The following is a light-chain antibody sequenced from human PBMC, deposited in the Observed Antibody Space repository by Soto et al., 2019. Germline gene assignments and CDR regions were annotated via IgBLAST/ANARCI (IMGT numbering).Light chain of an antibody. Sequence: EVVMTQSPATLSVSPGERVTLSCRASQSINAHLAWYQQKPGQAPRLLIHGASTRATGIPARFSGSGFGTAFILTISSLQSADFAVYYCQKYNTWLWTFGQGTKVEIQ. CDR2: GAS. J-gene: IGKJ1*01. CDR1: QSINAH. CDR3: QKYNTWLWT. V-gene: IGKV3-15*01.